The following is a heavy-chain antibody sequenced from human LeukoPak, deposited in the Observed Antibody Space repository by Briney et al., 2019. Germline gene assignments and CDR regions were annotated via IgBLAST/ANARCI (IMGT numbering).Heavy chain of an antibody. V-gene: IGHV3-23*01. CDR3: ALLMMYAIDFDS. CDR2: ISGSGGTT. CDR1: GFTLRSYG. D-gene: IGHD2-8*01. Sequence: GGSLRLSCAASGFTLRSYGMNWVRQAPGRGLEWVSAISGSGGTTYYADSVKGRFTISRDNSKNTLYLQMNSLRAEDTAVYYCALLMMYAIDFDSWGQGTLITVSS. J-gene: IGHJ4*02.